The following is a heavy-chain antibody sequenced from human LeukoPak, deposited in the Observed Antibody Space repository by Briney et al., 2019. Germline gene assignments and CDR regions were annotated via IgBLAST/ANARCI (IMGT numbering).Heavy chain of an antibody. Sequence: GGSLRLSCAASGFTFSSYSMNWVRQAPGKGLEWVSSISSSSSYIYYADSVKGRFTISRDNAKNSLYLQMNSLRAEDTAVYYCARDPRDFWSGYYRWGQGTLVTVSS. D-gene: IGHD3-3*01. CDR2: ISSSSSYI. CDR1: GFTFSSYS. V-gene: IGHV3-21*01. J-gene: IGHJ4*02. CDR3: ARDPRDFWSGYYR.